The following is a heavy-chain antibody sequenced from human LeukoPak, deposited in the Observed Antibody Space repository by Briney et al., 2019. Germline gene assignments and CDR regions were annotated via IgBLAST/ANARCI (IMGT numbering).Heavy chain of an antibody. Sequence: GGSLRLSCAASGFTFSNYGIHWVRQAPGKGLEWVAVIWSDGINKYYVDSVKGRFTISRDNSKKTLYLQMNSLRADDTAVYYCARSTYSSSSYYFDYWGQGSLVTVSS. CDR3: ARSTYSSSSYYFDY. CDR1: GFTFSNYG. V-gene: IGHV3-33*01. J-gene: IGHJ4*02. D-gene: IGHD6-13*01. CDR2: IWSDGINK.